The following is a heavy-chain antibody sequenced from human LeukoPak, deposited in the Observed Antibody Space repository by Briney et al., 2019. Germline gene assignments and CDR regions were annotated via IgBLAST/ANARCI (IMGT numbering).Heavy chain of an antibody. CDR1: AFNFDDYG. D-gene: IGHD2/OR15-2a*01. CDR3: ARSGLSRFGF. CDR2: IWYDGSKK. V-gene: IGHV3-33*08. J-gene: IGHJ4*02. Sequence: GGSLRLSCAASAFNFDDYGMSWVRQVPGKGLEWVAFIWYDGSKKDYADSVKGRSTISRDNSENTLYLQMNSLRAEDTAVYYCARSGLSRFGFWGQGTLVTVSS.